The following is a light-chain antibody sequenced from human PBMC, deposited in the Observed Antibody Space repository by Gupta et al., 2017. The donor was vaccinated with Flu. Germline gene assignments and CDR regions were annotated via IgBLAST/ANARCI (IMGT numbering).Light chain of an antibody. V-gene: IGKV2-28*01. Sequence: DVVMTRSPLCVPVTTGEPASIAYRSSQRLLQSNGYNYLEWYLQKPGQSPQLLIYLGTNRACGVPDRCSSSGGGTDFILKISRVEEEDVGFYYCMQDIQTPLTFGGGTKVEIK. CDR1: QRLLQSNGYNY. CDR3: MQDIQTPLT. J-gene: IGKJ4*01. CDR2: LGT.